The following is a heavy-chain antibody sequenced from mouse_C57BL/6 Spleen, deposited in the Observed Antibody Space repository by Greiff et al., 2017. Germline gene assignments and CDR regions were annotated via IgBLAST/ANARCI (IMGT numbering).Heavy chain of an antibody. V-gene: IGHV1-78*01. D-gene: IGHD1-1*01. CDR3: ARSRGGGSSYTRAMDY. CDR2: IYPRDGST. J-gene: IGHJ4*01. Sequence: QVQLQQSDAELVKPGASVKISCKVSGYTFTDHTIHWMKQRPEQGLEWIGYIYPRDGSTKYNEKFKGKATLTADKSSSTAYRQLNSLTSEDSAVYFCARSRGGGSSYTRAMDYWGQGTSVTVSS. CDR1: GYTFTDHT.